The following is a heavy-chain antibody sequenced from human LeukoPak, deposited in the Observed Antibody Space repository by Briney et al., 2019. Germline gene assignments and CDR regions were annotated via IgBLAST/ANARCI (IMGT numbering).Heavy chain of an antibody. D-gene: IGHD2/OR15-2a*01. V-gene: IGHV3-7*01. CDR1: GFTFSAYW. J-gene: IGHJ4*02. CDR2: IKLDGSEK. CDR3: ARGGRNLDY. Sequence: RPGGSLRLSCAASGFTFSAYWTSWVRQAPGKGLEWVANIKLDGSEKYYVDSVKGRFTISRDNAKNSLYLQMNSLRAEDTAVYYCARGGRNLDYWGQGTLVTVSS.